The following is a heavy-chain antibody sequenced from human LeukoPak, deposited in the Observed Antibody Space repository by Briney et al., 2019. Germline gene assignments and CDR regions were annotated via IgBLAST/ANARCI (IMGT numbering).Heavy chain of an antibody. CDR3: ARRRYYDSTGYLD. Sequence: SETLSLNCTISGDSISSSSYYWGWIRQPPGKGLEWIGDIYYRGSTYYNPSLKSRVSISIDTSNNQFSLTLNSVTAADTALYFCARRRYYDSTGYLDWGQGTLVTVSS. CDR2: IYYRGST. CDR1: GDSISSSSYY. J-gene: IGHJ1*01. V-gene: IGHV4-39*01. D-gene: IGHD3-22*01.